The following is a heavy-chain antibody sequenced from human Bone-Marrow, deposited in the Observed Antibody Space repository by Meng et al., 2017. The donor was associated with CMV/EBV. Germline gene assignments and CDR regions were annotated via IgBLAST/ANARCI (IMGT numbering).Heavy chain of an antibody. J-gene: IGHJ6*02. D-gene: IGHD3-10*01. CDR3: AREGSWFGELFPNYYYYYGMDV. Sequence: GGSLRLSCAASGFTFSSYAMHWVRQAPGKGLEWVANIKQDGSEKYYVDSVKGRFTISRDNAKNSLYLQMNSLRAEDTAVYYCAREGSWFGELFPNYYYYYGMDVWGQGTTVTVSS. V-gene: IGHV3-7*01. CDR2: IKQDGSEK. CDR1: GFTFSSYA.